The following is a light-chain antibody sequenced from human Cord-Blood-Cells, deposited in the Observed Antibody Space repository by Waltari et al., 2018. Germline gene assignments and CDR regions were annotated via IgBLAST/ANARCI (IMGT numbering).Light chain of an antibody. CDR2: WAS. J-gene: IGKJ2*03. Sequence: DIVMTQSPDSLAVSLGERATINCKSSQSVLYSSNNKNYLAWYQQKPGQPPKLLIYWASTRGSRVPCLFSGSGSGTDFPLPISSLQGEDVAVYYCQPFYSTPYSFGQGTKLEIK. CDR1: QSVLYSSNNKNY. V-gene: IGKV4-1*01. CDR3: QPFYSTPYS.